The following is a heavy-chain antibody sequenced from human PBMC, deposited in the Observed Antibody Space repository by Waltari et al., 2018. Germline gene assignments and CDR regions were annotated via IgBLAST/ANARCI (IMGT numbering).Heavy chain of an antibody. D-gene: IGHD2-21*02. CDR1: GGSIRSGNYP. Sequence: QVQLQESGPGLVKTSQTLSLICSVSGGSIRSGNYPWSWIRQPPGKGLEWIGYITYSGRTYYNPSLMSRVTISVDTSKSQFSLNLISETAADTAVYYCARMSTVTAPRAGWYFGLWGRGALVTVSS. J-gene: IGHJ2*01. CDR3: ARMSTVTAPRAGWYFGL. V-gene: IGHV4-30-4*01. CDR2: ITYSGRT.